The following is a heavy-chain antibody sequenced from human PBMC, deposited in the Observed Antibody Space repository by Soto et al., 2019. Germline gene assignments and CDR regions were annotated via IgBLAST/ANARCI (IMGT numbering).Heavy chain of an antibody. CDR3: ATTLYSNSVPSEGY. Sequence: EVQLLESGGGLVQPGGSLRLSCAASGFTFSTYTMSWVRQSPGKGLEWVARISGSGNSKYYADSVKGRFTISRDNSKNTLYHQVNSPRADDTAIYYCATTLYSNSVPSEGYWGQGTLVTVSS. D-gene: IGHD4-4*01. J-gene: IGHJ4*02. CDR2: ISGSGNSK. CDR1: GFTFSTYT. V-gene: IGHV3-23*01.